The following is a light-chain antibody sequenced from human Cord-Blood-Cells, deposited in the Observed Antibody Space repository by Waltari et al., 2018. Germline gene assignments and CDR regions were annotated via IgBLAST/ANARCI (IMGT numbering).Light chain of an antibody. CDR3: GADHGSGSNFVLV. V-gene: IGLV9-49*01. CDR1: SGSSTYK. J-gene: IGLJ3*02. CDR2: VGTGGIVG. Sequence: QPVLTQPPSASASLGASVTLTCPLRSGSSTYKVAWYQQRPGKGPRFVMRVGTGGIVGSKGDGIPDRFSVLGSGLNRYLTIKNIQEEDESDYHCGADHGSGSNFVLVFGGGTKLTVL.